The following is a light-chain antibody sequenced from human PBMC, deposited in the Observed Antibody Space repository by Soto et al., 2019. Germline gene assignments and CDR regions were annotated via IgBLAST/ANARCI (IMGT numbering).Light chain of an antibody. CDR1: QSFSTW. CDR3: QQYNSYPWT. V-gene: IGKV1-5*01. J-gene: IGKJ1*01. Sequence: DIQMTQSPSSLSASVGDRVTITCRASQSFSTWLAWYQQKPGKVPKLLIYDASSLESGVPSRFSGSGSGTEFTLTISSLQPDDFATYYCQQYNSYPWTFGQGNKLEIK. CDR2: DAS.